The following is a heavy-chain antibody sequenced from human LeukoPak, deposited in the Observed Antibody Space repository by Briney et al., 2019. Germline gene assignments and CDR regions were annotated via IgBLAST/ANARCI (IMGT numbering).Heavy chain of an antibody. J-gene: IGHJ4*02. D-gene: IGHD6-13*01. CDR3: ARDLEAAGIFDY. V-gene: IGHV3-74*01. Sequence: GGSLRLSCAASGFTFSSYWMHWVRQAPGEGLVWVSRINSDGSSTSYADSVKGRFTISRDNAKNTLYLQMNSLSAEDTAVYYCARDLEAAGIFDYWGQGTLVTVSS. CDR1: GFTFSSYW. CDR2: INSDGSST.